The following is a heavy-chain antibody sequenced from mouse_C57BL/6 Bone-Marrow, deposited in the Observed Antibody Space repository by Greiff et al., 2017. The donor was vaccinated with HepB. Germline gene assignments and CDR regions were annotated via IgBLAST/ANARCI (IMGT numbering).Heavy chain of an antibody. D-gene: IGHD3-3*01. J-gene: IGHJ2*01. CDR1: GYAFSSSW. V-gene: IGHV1-82*01. CDR2: IYPGDGDT. Sequence: VKLVDSGPELVKPGASVKISCKASGYAFSSSWMNWVKQRPGKGLEWIGRIYPGDGDTNYNGKFKGKATLTADKSSSTAYMQLSSLTSEDSAVYFCARKGGQAFDYWGQGTTLTVSS. CDR3: ARKGGQAFDY.